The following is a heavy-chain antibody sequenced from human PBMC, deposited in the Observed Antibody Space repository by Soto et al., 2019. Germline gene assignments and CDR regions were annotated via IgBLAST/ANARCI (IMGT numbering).Heavy chain of an antibody. J-gene: IGHJ3*02. CDR1: GYTFINYY. CDR2: INPNGGST. V-gene: IGHV1-46*01. Sequence: QVQLVQSGAEVKKPGASVKVSCKASGYTFINYYMHWVRQAPGQGLEWMGIINPNGGSTTYAQKFQGRVTLTRDTSTNTVNMELSSLRSEDTDVNYCAREKWLVRRNDPFDIWGQGTIVTGSS. D-gene: IGHD6-19*01. CDR3: AREKWLVRRNDPFDI.